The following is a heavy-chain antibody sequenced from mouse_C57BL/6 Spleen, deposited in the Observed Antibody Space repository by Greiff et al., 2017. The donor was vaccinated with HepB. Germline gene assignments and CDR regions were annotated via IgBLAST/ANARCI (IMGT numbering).Heavy chain of an antibody. CDR3: ARGAQATGAY. V-gene: IGHV1-82*01. D-gene: IGHD3-2*02. Sequence: VQRVESGPELVKPGASVKISCKASGYAFSSSWMNWVKQRPGKGLEWIGRIYPGDGDTNYNGKFKGKATLTADKSSSTAYMQLSSLTSEDSAVYFCARGAQATGAYWDQGTLVTVSA. CDR2: IYPGDGDT. J-gene: IGHJ3*01. CDR1: GYAFSSSW.